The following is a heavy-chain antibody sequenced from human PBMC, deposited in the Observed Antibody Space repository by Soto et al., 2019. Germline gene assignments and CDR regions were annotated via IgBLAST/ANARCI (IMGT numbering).Heavy chain of an antibody. J-gene: IGHJ6*02. CDR1: GGSVSSGSYY. CDR2: IYYSGST. Sequence: PSETLSLTCTVSGGSVSSGSYYWSWIRQPPGKGLEWIGYIYYSGSTNYNPSLKSRVTISVDTSKNQFSLKLSSVTAADTAVYYCARDWVGGVVGTYYATDVWGQGTTVTVSS. D-gene: IGHD2-21*02. V-gene: IGHV4-61*01. CDR3: ARDWVGGVVGTYYATDV.